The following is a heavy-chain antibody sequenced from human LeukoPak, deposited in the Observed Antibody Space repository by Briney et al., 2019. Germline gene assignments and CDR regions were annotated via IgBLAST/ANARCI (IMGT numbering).Heavy chain of an antibody. Sequence: SETLSLTCAVYGGSFSGYYRSWIRQPPGKGLEWIGEINHSGSTNYNPSLKSRVTISVDTSKNQFSLKLSSVTAADTAVYYCARGGYVWGSYRYTGVLDYWGQGTLVTVSS. CDR1: GGSFSGYY. J-gene: IGHJ4*02. V-gene: IGHV4-34*01. CDR2: INHSGST. CDR3: ARGGYVWGSYRYTGVLDY. D-gene: IGHD3-16*02.